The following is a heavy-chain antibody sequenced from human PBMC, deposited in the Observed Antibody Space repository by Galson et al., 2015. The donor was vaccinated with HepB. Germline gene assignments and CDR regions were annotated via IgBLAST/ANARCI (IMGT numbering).Heavy chain of an antibody. J-gene: IGHJ4*02. D-gene: IGHD2-2*01. Sequence: SLRLSCAASGFIFSSYSMNWVRQAPGKGLEWVSSISGSSGYIYYADSVKGRFTISRDNAKNSLYLQMNSLRAEDTAVYYCTRDPIVVVPAAPPAHFDYWGQGTLVTVSS. V-gene: IGHV3-21*01. CDR3: TRDPIVVVPAAPPAHFDY. CDR1: GFIFSSYS. CDR2: ISGSSGYI.